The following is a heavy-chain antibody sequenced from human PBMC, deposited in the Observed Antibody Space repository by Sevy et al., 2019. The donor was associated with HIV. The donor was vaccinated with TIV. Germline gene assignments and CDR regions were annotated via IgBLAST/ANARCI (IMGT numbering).Heavy chain of an antibody. CDR2: IWFDGSNK. D-gene: IGHD3-3*01. J-gene: IGHJ4*02. Sequence: GGSLRLSCAASGFTFSSYGIHWVRQAPGKGLEWVAVIWFDGSNKFYADSVKGRFFISRDNSKNTLYLHVNSLRTEDTAVYYCARDGARGTIFGVAYYFDFWGQGTLVTVSS. CDR3: ARDGARGTIFGVAYYFDF. V-gene: IGHV3-33*01. CDR1: GFTFSSYG.